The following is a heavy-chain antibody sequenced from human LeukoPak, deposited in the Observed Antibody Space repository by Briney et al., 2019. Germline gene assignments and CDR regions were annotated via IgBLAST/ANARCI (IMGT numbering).Heavy chain of an antibody. Sequence: SETLSLTCTVSGGSLISHYWSWIRQTPGKGLEWIGYIYDFGSTDYNPPLKSRITMSVDTSKNQFSLKLNSVTAADTAIYYCAGAVGALLTWAFWGQGTLVTVSS. V-gene: IGHV4-59*11. CDR2: IYDFGST. CDR3: AGAVGALLTWAF. D-gene: IGHD1-26*01. J-gene: IGHJ4*02. CDR1: GGSLISHY.